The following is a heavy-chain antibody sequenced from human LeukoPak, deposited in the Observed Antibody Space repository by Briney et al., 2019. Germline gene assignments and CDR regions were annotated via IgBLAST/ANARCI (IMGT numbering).Heavy chain of an antibody. Sequence: PSETLSLTCTVSGGSISSYYWSWIRQPAGKGLEWIGRIDTSGNTNYKPSLKSRVTMSVDTSKNQFSLKLNSVTAADTAVYYCAREITGSSGYEYFDLWGRGTLVTVSS. CDR3: AREITGSSGYEYFDL. D-gene: IGHD5-12*01. V-gene: IGHV4-4*07. J-gene: IGHJ2*01. CDR2: IDTSGNT. CDR1: GGSISSYY.